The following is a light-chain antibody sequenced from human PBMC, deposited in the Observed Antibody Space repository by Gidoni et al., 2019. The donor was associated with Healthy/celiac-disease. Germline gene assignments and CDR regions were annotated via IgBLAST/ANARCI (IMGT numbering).Light chain of an antibody. J-gene: IGKJ1*01. CDR1: QSVSGN. CDR3: QQYNNWPPWT. V-gene: IGKV3-15*01. CDR2: GAS. Sequence: EIVMTQSPATLSVSPGERATLSCRASQSVSGNLAWYQQKPGQAPRLLIDGASTRATGIPARFSGSGSGTEFTLTISSLQSEDFAVYYCQQYNNWPPWTFXQXTKVEIK.